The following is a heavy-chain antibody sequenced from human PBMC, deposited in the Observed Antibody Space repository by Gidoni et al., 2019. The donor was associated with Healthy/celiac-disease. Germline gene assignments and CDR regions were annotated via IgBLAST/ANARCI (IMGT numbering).Heavy chain of an antibody. Sequence: EVQLVESGGGLVKPGGSLRLSCAASGFTFSNAWMSGVRQAPGKGLEWVGRIKSKTDGGTTDYAAPVKGRFTISRDDSKNTLYLQMNSLKTEDTAVYYCTTAGRLRYFDWLYTPFDYWGQGTLVTVSS. CDR2: IKSKTDGGTT. J-gene: IGHJ4*02. CDR3: TTAGRLRYFDWLYTPFDY. V-gene: IGHV3-15*01. D-gene: IGHD3-9*01. CDR1: GFTFSNAW.